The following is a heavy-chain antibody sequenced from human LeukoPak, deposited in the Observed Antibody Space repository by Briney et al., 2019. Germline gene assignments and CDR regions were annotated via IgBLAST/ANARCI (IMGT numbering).Heavy chain of an antibody. CDR1: GGTFSSYA. CDR2: IIPIFGTA. CDR3: ARDGEFGVVTHFDY. D-gene: IGHD3-3*01. Sequence: SVKVSCKASGGTFSSYAISWVRQAPGQGLEWMGGIIPIFGTANYAQKFQGRVTITADESTSTAYMELSSLRSEDTAVYYCARDGEFGVVTHFDYWGQGTLVTVSS. J-gene: IGHJ4*02. V-gene: IGHV1-69*01.